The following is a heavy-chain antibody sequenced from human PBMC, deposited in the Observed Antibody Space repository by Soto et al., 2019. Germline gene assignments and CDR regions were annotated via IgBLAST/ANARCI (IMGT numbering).Heavy chain of an antibody. V-gene: IGHV4-34*01. CDR2: INHSGST. CDR3: ERDKVGATPFDY. J-gene: IGHJ4*02. CDR1: GGSFSGYY. Sequence: SETLSLTCAVYGGSFSGYYWSWIRQPPGKGLEWIGEINHSGSTNYNPSLKSRVTISVDTSKNQFSLKLSSVTAADTAVYYCERDKVGATPFDYWGQGTLVTVSS. D-gene: IGHD1-26*01.